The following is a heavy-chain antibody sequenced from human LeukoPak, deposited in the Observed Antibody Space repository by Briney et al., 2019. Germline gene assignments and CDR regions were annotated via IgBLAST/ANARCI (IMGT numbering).Heavy chain of an antibody. CDR1: GFTFGSFA. Sequence: GGSLRLSCEASGFTFGSFAMYWVRQAPGKGLDWIAGIFGSGGSPHYADSVKGRFTISRDNSKNTVYLQINSLRAEDTAVYYCGKTTAGYSSGQKPAWPVDYWGQGTLVTVPS. CDR2: IFGSGGSP. V-gene: IGHV3-23*01. D-gene: IGHD5-18*01. J-gene: IGHJ4*02. CDR3: GKTTAGYSSGQKPAWPVDY.